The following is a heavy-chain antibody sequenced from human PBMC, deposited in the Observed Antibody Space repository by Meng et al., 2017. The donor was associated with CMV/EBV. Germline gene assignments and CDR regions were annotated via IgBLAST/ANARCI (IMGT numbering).Heavy chain of an antibody. CDR3: ARDGRGYCSRTSCLKWYFDL. V-gene: IGHV3-30*04. CDR2: ISYDEINK. Sequence: GESLKISCAASGFTFSNYGLHWVRQAPGKGLEWVAIISYDEINKYYADSVKGRFTISRDNSKNTLYLQMNSLRAEDTAVYYCARDGRGYCSRTSCLKWYFDLWGRGTPVTVSS. CDR1: GFTFSNYG. J-gene: IGHJ2*01. D-gene: IGHD2-2*01.